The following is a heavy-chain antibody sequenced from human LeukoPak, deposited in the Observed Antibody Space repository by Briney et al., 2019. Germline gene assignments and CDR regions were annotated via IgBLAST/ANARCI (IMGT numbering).Heavy chain of an antibody. V-gene: IGHV4-59*08. CDR2: ISYIGST. CDR3: ARWRHGYNSVDAFDI. J-gene: IGHJ3*02. D-gene: IGHD5-24*01. CDR1: GGSIGTYY. Sequence: SETLSLTCSVSGGSIGTYYWSWIRQPPGKGLEWIGYISYIGSTIYNPSLESRVIISVDRSKNQFSLKLSSVSAADTAVYYCARWRHGYNSVDAFDIWGQGVMVTVSS.